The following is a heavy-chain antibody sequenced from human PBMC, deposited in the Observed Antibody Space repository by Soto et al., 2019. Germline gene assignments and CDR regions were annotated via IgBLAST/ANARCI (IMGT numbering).Heavy chain of an antibody. CDR3: ARGHSGYDERAFDI. D-gene: IGHD5-12*01. CDR2: INHSGST. V-gene: IGHV4-34*01. CDR1: GGSFSGYY. J-gene: IGHJ3*02. Sequence: SETLSLTCAVYGGSFSGYYWSWIRQPPGKGLEWIGEINHSGSTNYNPSLKSRVTISVDMSKNQFSLKLSSVTAADTAVYYCARGHSGYDERAFDIWGQGTMVTVSS.